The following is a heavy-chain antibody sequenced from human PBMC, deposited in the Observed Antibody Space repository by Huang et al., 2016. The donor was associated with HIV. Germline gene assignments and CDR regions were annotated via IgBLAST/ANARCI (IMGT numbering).Heavy chain of an antibody. CDR3: ATLPPVNYGRSVGRVRDY. Sequence: QVQLVQSGAEVKKTGASVKVSCKASGYTFSNYDINWGRQAPGQGLEWLGWMNPNSGNTGYARKFQGRVTMTRSTSISTAYMELSRLGFEDTAVYYCATLPPVNYGRSVGRVRDYWGQGSLVTVSS. D-gene: IGHD2-15*01. CDR2: MNPNSGNT. V-gene: IGHV1-8*01. J-gene: IGHJ4*02. CDR1: GYTFSNYD.